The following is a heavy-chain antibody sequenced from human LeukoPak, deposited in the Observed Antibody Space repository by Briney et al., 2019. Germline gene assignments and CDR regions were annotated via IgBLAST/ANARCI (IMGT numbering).Heavy chain of an antibody. CDR2: IYHSGST. Sequence: SETLSLTCTVSGGSISTYYWSWIRQPPGKGLEWIGYIYHSGSTNYNPSLKSRVTISVDTSQNQFYLKLSSVTAADTAVYYCAREAAAGVDYWGQGTLVTVSS. J-gene: IGHJ4*02. D-gene: IGHD6-13*01. CDR1: GGSISTYY. V-gene: IGHV4-59*01. CDR3: AREAAAGVDY.